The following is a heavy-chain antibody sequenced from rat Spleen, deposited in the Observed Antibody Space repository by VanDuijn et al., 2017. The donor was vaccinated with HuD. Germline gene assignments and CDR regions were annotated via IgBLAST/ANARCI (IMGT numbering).Heavy chain of an antibody. V-gene: IGHV2-41*01. CDR3: ARDTGSSYGWFAN. J-gene: IGHJ3*01. CDR1: GFSLTSNS. D-gene: IGHD1-2*01. Sequence: QVQLKESGPGLVQPSQTLSLTCTVSGFSLTSNSVSWVRQPPGKGLEWMGVIWNTGGTRYNSALKSRLSISKDTSKSQAFLKMNSLQAEDTATYYCARDTGSSYGWFANWGQGTLVTVSS. CDR2: IWNTGGT.